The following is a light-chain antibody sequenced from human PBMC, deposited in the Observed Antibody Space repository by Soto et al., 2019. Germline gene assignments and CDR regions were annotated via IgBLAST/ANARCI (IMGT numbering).Light chain of an antibody. J-gene: IGKJ4*01. CDR1: QNIKKY. CDR3: QQSFSSPLT. CDR2: TAS. Sequence: DIQMTQSPSALSASVGDRVTITCRASQNIKKYLNWYRQKPGKAPDLLIYTASSLQVGFPSRFSGSGSGTDFTLTITSLQPDDSATYYCQQSFSSPLTFGGGTKVESK. V-gene: IGKV1-39*01.